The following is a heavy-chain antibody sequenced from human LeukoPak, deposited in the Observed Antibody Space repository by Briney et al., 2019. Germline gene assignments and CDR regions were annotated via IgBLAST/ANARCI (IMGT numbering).Heavy chain of an antibody. CDR2: INPNSGGT. CDR3: ARFPYCSSTSCYPEDWFDP. V-gene: IGHV1-2*02. D-gene: IGHD2-2*01. CDR1: GYTFTGYY. Sequence: WASVKVSCEASGYTFTGYYMHWVRQAPGQGLEWMGWINPNSGGTNYAQKFQGRVTMTRDTSISTAYMELSRLRSDDTAVYYCARFPYCSSTSCYPEDWFDPWGQGTLVTVS. J-gene: IGHJ5*02.